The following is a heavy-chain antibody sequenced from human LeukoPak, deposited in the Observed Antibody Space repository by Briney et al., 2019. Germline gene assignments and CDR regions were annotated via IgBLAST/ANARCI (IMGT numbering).Heavy chain of an antibody. V-gene: IGHV1-69*05. D-gene: IGHD3-3*01. J-gene: IGHJ3*02. CDR2: IIPIFGTA. Sequence: SVKVSCKASGGTFSSYAISWVRQAPGQGLEWMGGIIPIFGTANYAQKFQGRVTITTDESTSTAYMELSSLRSEDTAVYYCARVPEYDFWSGYRLGAFDIWGQGTMVTVSS. CDR3: ARVPEYDFWSGYRLGAFDI. CDR1: GGTFSSYA.